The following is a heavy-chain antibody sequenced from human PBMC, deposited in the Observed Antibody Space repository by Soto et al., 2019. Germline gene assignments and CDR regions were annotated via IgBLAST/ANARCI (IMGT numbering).Heavy chain of an antibody. Sequence: SETLSLTCAVSGYSISSGYYWGWIRQPPGKGLEWIGSIHHSGSTYYSPSLKSRVTISVDTSKNQFSLNLSSVTAADTAVYYCARDADISGYYYPFDCWAQGTLVTVSS. CDR3: ARDADISGYYYPFDC. D-gene: IGHD3-22*01. CDR2: IHHSGST. J-gene: IGHJ4*02. V-gene: IGHV4-38-2*02. CDR1: GYSISSGYY.